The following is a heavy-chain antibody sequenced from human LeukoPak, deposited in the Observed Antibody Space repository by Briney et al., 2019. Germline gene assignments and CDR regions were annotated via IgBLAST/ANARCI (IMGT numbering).Heavy chain of an antibody. D-gene: IGHD5-18*01. J-gene: IGHJ4*02. CDR1: GYTFTSYG. CDR3: ARGTASGYSYGYGLY. CDR2: ISAYNGNT. Sequence: ASVKVSCKASGYTFTSYGISWVRQAPGQGLEWMGWISAYNGNTNYAQKLQGRVTMTTDTSTSTAYMELRSLRSDDTAAYYRARGTASGYSYGYGLYWGQGTLVTVSS. V-gene: IGHV1-18*04.